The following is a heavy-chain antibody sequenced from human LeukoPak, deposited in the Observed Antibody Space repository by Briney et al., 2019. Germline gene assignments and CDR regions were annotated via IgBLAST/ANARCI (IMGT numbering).Heavy chain of an antibody. CDR1: GYTFTSYG. CDR2: IIPILGIA. V-gene: IGHV1-69*04. D-gene: IGHD4-23*01. Sequence: SVKVSCKASGYTFTSYGISWVRQAPGQGLEWMGRIIPILGIANYAQKFQGRVTITADKSTSTAYMELSSLRSEDTAVYYCARKSGNSGIAYGMDVWGQGTTVTVSS. CDR3: ARKSGNSGIAYGMDV. J-gene: IGHJ6*02.